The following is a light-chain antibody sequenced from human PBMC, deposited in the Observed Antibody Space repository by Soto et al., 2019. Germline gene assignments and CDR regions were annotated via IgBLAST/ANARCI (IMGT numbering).Light chain of an antibody. CDR3: QQYTDWPPFT. Sequence: EIVMTQSPATLSVSPGERATLSCRASQSVDNKLAWYQQKPGQAPRLLIHGASTRATGIPARFSGSGSGTEFTLTISGLQSEDFAVYYGQQYTDWPPFTFGPGTKVDIK. V-gene: IGKV3-15*01. CDR2: GAS. CDR1: QSVDNK. J-gene: IGKJ3*01.